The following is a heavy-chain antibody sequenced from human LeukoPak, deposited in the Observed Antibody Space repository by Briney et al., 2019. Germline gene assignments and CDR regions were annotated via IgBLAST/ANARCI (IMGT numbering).Heavy chain of an antibody. V-gene: IGHV3-7*01. CDR3: ARPRGCGSSRCNNFDY. D-gene: IGHD2-2*01. Sequence: GGSLRLSCSVSGFIFRDFSMSWVRQAPGKGLEWVAKMNEYGSEIFYVDSVKGRFTISRDNGKNSLYPQMNRLRAEDTAVYYCARPRGCGSSRCNNFDYWGQGTLVTVSS. J-gene: IGHJ4*02. CDR2: MNEYGSEI. CDR1: GFIFRDFS.